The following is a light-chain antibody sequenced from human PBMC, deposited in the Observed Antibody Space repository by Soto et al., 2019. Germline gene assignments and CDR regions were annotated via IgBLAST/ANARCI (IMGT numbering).Light chain of an antibody. V-gene: IGLV2-14*01. Sequence: QSALTQPASVSGSPGQSITISCTGTTNDVGGYSYVSWYQQHPGKAPKLVIYEVTNRPSGVSNRFSGSKSGNTASLTISGLQAEDEADYYCSSYTSRSTLDYVFGSGTKLTVL. CDR1: TNDVGGYSY. J-gene: IGLJ1*01. CDR2: EVT. CDR3: SSYTSRSTLDYV.